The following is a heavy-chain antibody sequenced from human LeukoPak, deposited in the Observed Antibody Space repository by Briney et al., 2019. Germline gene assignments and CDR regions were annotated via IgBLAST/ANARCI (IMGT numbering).Heavy chain of an antibody. D-gene: IGHD2-15*01. CDR3: ARHVGSCSGGACYGPFLYYYGMDV. CDR2: ICYSGST. Sequence: PSETLSLTCTVSGGSISSSSYYWGWIRQPPGKGLEWIGSICYSGSTFYNSSLKSRLTISVDTSKHQFSLKLSSVTAADTAVYYCARHVGSCSGGACYGPFLYYYGMDVWGQGTTVTVSS. J-gene: IGHJ6*02. CDR1: GGSISSSSYY. V-gene: IGHV4-39*01.